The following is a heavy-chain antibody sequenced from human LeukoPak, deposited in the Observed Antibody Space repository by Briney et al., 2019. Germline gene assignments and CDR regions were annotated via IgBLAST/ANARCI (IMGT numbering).Heavy chain of an antibody. Sequence: PSDTLSLTCTVSGGSISSSSYYGAWIRKPPGKGLEWIGSIYYSGSTYYNPSLRSRVTISVDTSKTQFSLKLSSVTAADTAVYYCAKGFGVVISNWFDPWGQGTLVTVSS. J-gene: IGHJ5*02. D-gene: IGHD3-3*01. CDR3: AKGFGVVISNWFDP. CDR1: GGSISSSSYY. CDR2: IYYSGST. V-gene: IGHV4-39*07.